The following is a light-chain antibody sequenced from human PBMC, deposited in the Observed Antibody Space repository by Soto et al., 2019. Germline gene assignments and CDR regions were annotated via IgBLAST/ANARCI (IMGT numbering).Light chain of an antibody. Sequence: IVVAPSPDSLAVSLGGGATIHCKSSPRPFYTSNNKNYLAWFQQKPGQPPRLLIYWASTRESGVPDRFSGSGSGTDFTLTISSLQSEDVAVYYCQQYYSNPELTFGGGTKVDIK. CDR1: PRPFYTSNNKNY. J-gene: IGKJ4*01. CDR3: QQYYSNPELT. V-gene: IGKV4-1*01. CDR2: WAS.